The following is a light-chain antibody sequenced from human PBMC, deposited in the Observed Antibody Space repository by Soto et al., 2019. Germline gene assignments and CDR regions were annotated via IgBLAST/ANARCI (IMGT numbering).Light chain of an antibody. J-gene: IGLJ2*01. CDR2: EVS. CDR3: SSYTSSSTRVV. V-gene: IGLV2-14*01. Sequence: QSALTQPASVSVSPGQSITISCTGTSSDVGGYNYVSWYQQHPGKAPKLMIYEVSNRPSGVSNRFSGSKSGNTASLTISGLQAEDEADYYCSSYTSSSTRVVFGGGTKLTVL. CDR1: SSDVGGYNY.